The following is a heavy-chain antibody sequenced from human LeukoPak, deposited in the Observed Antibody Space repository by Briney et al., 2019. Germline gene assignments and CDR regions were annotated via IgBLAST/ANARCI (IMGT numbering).Heavy chain of an antibody. CDR3: ARHSSGWTFDP. Sequence: KVSCKASGGTFSSYAISWVRQMPGKGLEWMGRIDPSDSYTNYSPSFQGHVSISADKSISTAYLQWSSLKASDTAMYYCARHSSGWTFDPWGQGTLVTVSS. V-gene: IGHV5-10-1*01. J-gene: IGHJ5*02. CDR2: IDPSDSYT. D-gene: IGHD6-19*01. CDR1: GGTFSSYA.